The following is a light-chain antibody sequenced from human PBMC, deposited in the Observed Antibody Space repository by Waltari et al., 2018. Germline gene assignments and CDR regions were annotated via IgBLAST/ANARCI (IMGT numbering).Light chain of an antibody. J-gene: IGLJ3*02. CDR1: SGHSSNI. Sequence: QLVLTQSPSASASLGASVKLTCTLSSGHSSNIIAWHQQQPEKGPRYLMKVKSDGSHGKGEEIPERFSGSSSGAERYLTISSLQSEDEADYYCQTGGHGTWVFGGGTKLTVL. V-gene: IGLV4-69*01. CDR2: VKSDGSH. CDR3: QTGGHGTWV.